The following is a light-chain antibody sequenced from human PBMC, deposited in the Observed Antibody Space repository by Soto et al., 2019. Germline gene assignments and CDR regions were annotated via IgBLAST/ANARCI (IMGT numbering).Light chain of an antibody. V-gene: IGKV3-20*01. J-gene: IGKJ4*01. CDR2: STS. CDR1: QSVDRSD. Sequence: VLTQSPGTLSLSPGERATLSCRASQSVDRSDIAWYQQKPGQAPRLLIYSTSIRAAGIPDRFSVSGSGTDFSLTISRLEPEYFAVYYCQHFGRSPLTFGGGTKVEIK. CDR3: QHFGRSPLT.